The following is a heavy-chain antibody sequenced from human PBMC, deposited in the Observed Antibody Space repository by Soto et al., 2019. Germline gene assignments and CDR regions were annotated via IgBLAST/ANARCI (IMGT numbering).Heavy chain of an antibody. V-gene: IGHV3-64D*06. CDR1: GFTFSSYD. J-gene: IGHJ4*02. CDR3: VKLTDY. D-gene: IGHD3-9*01. Sequence: GGSLRLSCSASGFTFSSYDVHWVRQAPGRGLEFVAGISPNGGSTFYADSVKGRSTISRDNSKNTLYLQMSSLRPDDTALYYCVKLTDYWGQGTLVTVSS. CDR2: ISPNGGST.